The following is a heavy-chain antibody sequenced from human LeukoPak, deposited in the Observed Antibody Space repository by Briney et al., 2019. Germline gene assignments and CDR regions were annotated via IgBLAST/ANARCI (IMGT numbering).Heavy chain of an antibody. CDR2: VFYWGTS. V-gene: IGHV4-59*08. J-gene: IGHJ4*02. CDR3: ARLSGAYWTFDC. D-gene: IGHD1-26*01. CDR1: GGSMTNFY. Sequence: SETLSLTCSVSGGSMTNFYWGWIRQPPGKGMQWIGYVFYWGTSNHNPSLENRVTMSVDTSKNQFSLELSFVTAADTAVYYCARLSGAYWTFDCWGQGTLVTVSS.